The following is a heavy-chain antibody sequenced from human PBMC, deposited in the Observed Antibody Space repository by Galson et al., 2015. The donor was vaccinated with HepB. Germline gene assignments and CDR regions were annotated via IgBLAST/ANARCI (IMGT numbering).Heavy chain of an antibody. CDR3: ARRNAVSFDS. D-gene: IGHD1-1*01. Sequence: SLRLSCAASGFTSSNFWMSWVRQAPGKGLEGVANIKQDGSEIYYVDSVKGRFTISRDNTKNSLYLQMNSLRVEDTAVYYCARRNAVSFDSWGQGTMVTVSS. CDR1: GFTSSNFW. V-gene: IGHV3-7*01. CDR2: IKQDGSEI. J-gene: IGHJ3*02.